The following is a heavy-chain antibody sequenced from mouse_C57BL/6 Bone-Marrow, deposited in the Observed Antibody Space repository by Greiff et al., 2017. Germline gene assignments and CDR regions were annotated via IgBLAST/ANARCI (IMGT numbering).Heavy chain of an antibody. CDR2: ISAGGSYT. CDR3: ARERWGFDV. J-gene: IGHJ1*03. Sequence: EVMLVESGGGLVKPGGSLKLSCAASGFTFSSYAMSWVRQTPEKRLEWVATISAGGSYTYYPDNVKGRFTISRDNAKNNLYLQMSHLKSEDTAMYYCARERWGFDVWGTGTTVTVSS. CDR1: GFTFSSYA. V-gene: IGHV5-4*01. D-gene: IGHD2-3*01.